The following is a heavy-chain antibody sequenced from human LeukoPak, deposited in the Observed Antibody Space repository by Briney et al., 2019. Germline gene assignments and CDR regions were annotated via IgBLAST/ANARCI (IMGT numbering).Heavy chain of an antibody. CDR3: ARRGGYSGYENL. CDR2: IYYSGIT. V-gene: IGHV4-59*08. CDR1: GGSISTYY. J-gene: IGHJ4*02. Sequence: PSETLSLTCTVSGGSISTYYWSWIRQPPGKGLEWIGYIYYSGITNYNPFLKSRVTISVDTSKNQFSLNLTSVTAADTAVYYCARRGGYSGYENLWGQGTLVTISS. D-gene: IGHD5-12*01.